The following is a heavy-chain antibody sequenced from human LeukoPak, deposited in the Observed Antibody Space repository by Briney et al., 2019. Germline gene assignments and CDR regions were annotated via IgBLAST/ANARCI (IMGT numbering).Heavy chain of an antibody. J-gene: IGHJ4*02. CDR2: INCDGSST. CDR3: VKSYYADY. CDR1: GFTFSSYW. Sequence: GGSLRLSCAASGFTFSSYWMHWVRHAPGKGLVGVSRINCDGSSTSYADSVKGRFTISRDNAKNTLYLQMNSLRAEDTAVYYCVKSYYADYWGQGTLVSVSS. V-gene: IGHV3-74*01. D-gene: IGHD3-10*01.